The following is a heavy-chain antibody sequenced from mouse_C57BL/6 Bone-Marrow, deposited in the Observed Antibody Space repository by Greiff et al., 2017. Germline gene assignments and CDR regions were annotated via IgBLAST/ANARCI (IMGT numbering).Heavy chain of an antibody. CDR1: GYSFTGYY. V-gene: IGHV1-42*01. J-gene: IGHJ4*01. Sequence: VHVKQSGPELVKPGASVKISCKASGYSFTGYYMTWVKQSPEKSLEWIGEINPSTGGTTYNQKFKAKATLTVDKSSSTAYMQLKSLTSEDSAVYYWARHDYNAMDYWGQGTSVTVSS. CDR2: INPSTGGT. CDR3: ARHDYNAMDY.